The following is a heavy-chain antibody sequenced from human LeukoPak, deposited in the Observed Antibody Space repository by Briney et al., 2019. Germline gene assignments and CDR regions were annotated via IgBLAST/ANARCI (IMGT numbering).Heavy chain of an antibody. D-gene: IGHD3-10*01. V-gene: IGHV4-31*03. J-gene: IGHJ4*02. CDR2: IYYSGST. CDR3: ARGISDPSPYYYGSGSTRNQAYFDY. CDR1: GGSISSGGYY. Sequence: SETLSLTCTVSGGSISSGGYYWSWIRQHPGKGLEWIGYIYYSGSTYYNPSLKSRVTISVDTSKNQFSLKLSSVTAADTAVYYCARGISDPSPYYYGSGSTRNQAYFDYWGQGTLVTVSS.